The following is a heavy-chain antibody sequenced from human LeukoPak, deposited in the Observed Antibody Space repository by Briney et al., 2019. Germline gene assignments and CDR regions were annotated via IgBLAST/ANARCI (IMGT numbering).Heavy chain of an antibody. J-gene: IGHJ4*02. CDR2: ISGSGGST. Sequence: GGSLRLSCAASGFTFSSYAMSWVRQAPAKGLEWVSAISGSGGSTYYADSVKGRFTISRDNSKNTLYLQMNSLRAEDTAVYYCAKDLSEASDLDYWGQGTLVTVSP. D-gene: IGHD3-3*01. CDR3: AKDLSEASDLDY. CDR1: GFTFSSYA. V-gene: IGHV3-23*01.